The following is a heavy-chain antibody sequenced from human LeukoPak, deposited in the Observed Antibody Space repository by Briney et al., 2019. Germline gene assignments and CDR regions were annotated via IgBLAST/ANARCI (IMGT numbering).Heavy chain of an antibody. J-gene: IGHJ4*02. D-gene: IGHD6-13*01. CDR3: VKDLVAAAPDY. Sequence: GGSLRLSCSAPGFTFSSYAMHWVRQAPGKGLEYVSAISSNGGSTYYADSVKGRFTISRDNSKNTLYLQMSSLRAEDTAVYYCVKDLVAAAPDYWGQGTLVTVSS. CDR1: GFTFSSYA. CDR2: ISSNGGST. V-gene: IGHV3-64D*06.